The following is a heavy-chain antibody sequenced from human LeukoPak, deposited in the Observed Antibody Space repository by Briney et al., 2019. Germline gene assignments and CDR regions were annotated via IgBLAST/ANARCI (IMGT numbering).Heavy chain of an antibody. J-gene: IGHJ1*01. CDR1: GFTFSRYW. V-gene: IGHV3-74*01. CDR2: IKSDGKT. Sequence: GGSLRLSCEASGFTFSRYWMHWVRQAPGKGLVWVSRIKSDGKTNYADSVKGRFTISRDNAKNTVSLQMDSLRAEDTGVYYCARAPSEVGGYYPEYFRPWGQGTLVTVSS. D-gene: IGHD3-22*01. CDR3: ARAPSEVGGYYPEYFRP.